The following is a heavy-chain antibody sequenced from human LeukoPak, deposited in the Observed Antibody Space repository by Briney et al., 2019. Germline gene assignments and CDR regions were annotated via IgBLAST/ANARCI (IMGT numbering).Heavy chain of an antibody. CDR2: IYYSGST. CDR1: GGSISSSSYY. Sequence: SETLSLTCIVSGGSISSSSYYWGWIRQPPGKGLEWIGSIYYSGSTYYNPSLKSRVTISVDTSKNQFSLKLSSVTAADTAVYYCARLGRGIAVALDYYYGMDVWGQGTTVTVSS. CDR3: ARLGRGIAVALDYYYGMDV. D-gene: IGHD6-19*01. V-gene: IGHV4-39*01. J-gene: IGHJ6*02.